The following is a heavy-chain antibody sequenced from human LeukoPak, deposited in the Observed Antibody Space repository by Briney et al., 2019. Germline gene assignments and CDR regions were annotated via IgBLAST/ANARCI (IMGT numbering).Heavy chain of an antibody. Sequence: GGSLRLSCAASGFTFSSYAMSWVRQAPGKGLERVSSISGSGGSTYYADSVKRRFTISRDNSKNTLYLQMNSLRAEDTAVYYCAKFLGSGQYFDYWGQGTLVTVFS. J-gene: IGHJ4*02. CDR1: GFTFSSYA. CDR2: ISGSGGST. CDR3: AKFLGSGQYFDY. V-gene: IGHV3-23*01. D-gene: IGHD3-3*01.